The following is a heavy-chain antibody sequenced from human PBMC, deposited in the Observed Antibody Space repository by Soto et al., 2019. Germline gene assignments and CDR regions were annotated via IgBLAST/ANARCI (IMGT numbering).Heavy chain of an antibody. V-gene: IGHV1-18*01. CDR2: ISAYNGNT. CDR3: AGNYYDSSGYGRGAFDI. Sequence: ASVKVSCKASGYTFTSCGISWVRQAPGQGLEWMGWISAYNGNTNYAQKLQGRVTMTTDTSTSTAYMELRSLRSDDTAVYYCAGNYYDSSGYGRGAFDIWGQGTMVTVSS. J-gene: IGHJ3*02. D-gene: IGHD3-22*01. CDR1: GYTFTSCG.